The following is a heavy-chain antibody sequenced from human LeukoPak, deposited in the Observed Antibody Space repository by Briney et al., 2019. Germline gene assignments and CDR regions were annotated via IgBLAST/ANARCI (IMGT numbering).Heavy chain of an antibody. D-gene: IGHD6-13*01. Sequence: PGGSLRLSCAASGFTVSSNYMSWVRQAPGKGLEWVSYISSSGRTIYYEDSVKGRFTISRDNSKNTLYLQMGSLRAEDMAVYYCASIPHRDSSSDAFDIWGQGTMVTVSS. CDR3: ASIPHRDSSSDAFDI. CDR1: GFTVSSNY. J-gene: IGHJ3*02. CDR2: ISSSGRTI. V-gene: IGHV3-48*01.